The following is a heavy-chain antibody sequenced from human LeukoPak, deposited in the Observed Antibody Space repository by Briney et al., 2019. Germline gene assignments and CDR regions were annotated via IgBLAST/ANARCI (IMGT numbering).Heavy chain of an antibody. CDR2: MNPNSGNT. Sequence: GASVKVSCKASGYTFTSYDINWVRQAPGQGLEWMGWMNPNSGNTGYAQKFQGRVTMTRNPSISTAYMELSSLRSEDTAVYYCARAIRIGRAFDPWGQGTLVTVSS. CDR3: ARAIRIGRAFDP. J-gene: IGHJ5*02. V-gene: IGHV1-8*01. CDR1: GYTFTSYD. D-gene: IGHD1-14*01.